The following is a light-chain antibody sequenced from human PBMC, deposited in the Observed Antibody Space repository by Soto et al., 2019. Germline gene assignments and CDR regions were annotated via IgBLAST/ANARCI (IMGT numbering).Light chain of an antibody. V-gene: IGLV2-14*03. CDR3: LSHTTSRTYV. J-gene: IGLJ1*01. CDR1: SSDIGAYEY. Sequence: QSALTRPASVSGSPGQSITISCSGTSSDIGAYEYVSWYQQHPGKPPKLMIYNVNNRPSGVSYRFSGSKSGNTASLTISRLQTEDEADYYCLSHTTSRTYVFGPGTNVTVL. CDR2: NVN.